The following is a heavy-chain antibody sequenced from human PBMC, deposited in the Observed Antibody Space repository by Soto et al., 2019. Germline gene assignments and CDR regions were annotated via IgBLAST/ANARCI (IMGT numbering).Heavy chain of an antibody. Sequence: QVQLVQSGAEVKKPGSSVKVSCKASGGTFSSYAISWVRQAPERGLEWMGGIIPIFGTANYAQKFQGRVTITADESTSTAYMELSSLRSEDTAVYYCARPTRYYYDSSGQSAWFDPWGPGTLVTVSS. CDR2: IIPIFGTA. D-gene: IGHD3-22*01. CDR3: ARPTRYYYDSSGQSAWFDP. J-gene: IGHJ5*02. CDR1: GGTFSSYA. V-gene: IGHV1-69*12.